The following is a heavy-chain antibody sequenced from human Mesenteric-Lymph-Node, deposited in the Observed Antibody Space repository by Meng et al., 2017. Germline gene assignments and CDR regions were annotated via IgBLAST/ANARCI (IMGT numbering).Heavy chain of an antibody. CDR3: ARVPDDGTGYDYYFDY. CDR2: IYYSGST. Sequence: SETLSLTCTVSGGSISSSSYYWGWIRQPPGKGLEWIGSIYYSGSTYYNPALKSRVTISIDTSKKQFALRLNSVTAADTAVYYCARVPDDGTGYDYYFDYWGQGTLVTVSS. D-gene: IGHD3-22*01. V-gene: IGHV4-39*02. CDR1: GGSISSSSYY. J-gene: IGHJ4*02.